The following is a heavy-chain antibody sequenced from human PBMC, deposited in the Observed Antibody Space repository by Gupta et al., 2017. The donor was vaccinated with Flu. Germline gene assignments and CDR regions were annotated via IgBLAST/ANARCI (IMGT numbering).Heavy chain of an antibody. CDR2: LYYSGST. D-gene: IGHD2-2*01. CDR1: GGSISDFY. V-gene: IGHV4-59*13. Sequence: VPLPASGPGLVTPSATLSLTCTVSGGSISDFYWGWIRQSPGKGLEWLGYLYYSGSTYYHPSRKSRVTIEVDKYMRQFSLKVASATAADTAIYDCARAPRRGGSSNNCSPCYCDNGGR. CDR3: ARAPRRGGSSNNCSPCYCDN. J-gene: IGHJ2*01.